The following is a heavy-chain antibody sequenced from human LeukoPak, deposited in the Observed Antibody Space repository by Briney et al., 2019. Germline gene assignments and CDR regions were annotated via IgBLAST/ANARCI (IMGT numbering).Heavy chain of an antibody. J-gene: IGHJ4*02. CDR3: ARLPSYCGGDCSDY. CDR2: IYTSGST. V-gene: IGHV4-61*02. D-gene: IGHD2-21*01. Sequence: PSETLSLTCTVSGGSISSGSYYWSWTRQPAGKGLEWIGRIYTSGSTNYNPSLKSRVTISVDTSKNQFSLKLSSVTAADTAVYYCARLPSYCGGDCSDYWGQGTLVTVSS. CDR1: GGSISSGSYY.